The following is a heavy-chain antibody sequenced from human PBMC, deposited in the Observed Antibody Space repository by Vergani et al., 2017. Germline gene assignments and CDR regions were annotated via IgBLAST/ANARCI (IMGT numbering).Heavy chain of an antibody. CDR3: ATTGGIVWATHAFDI. CDR1: GGTFSSYA. CDR2: RIPIFGTA. V-gene: IGHV1-69*13. Sequence: QVQLVQAGAEVKKPGSSVKVSCKASGGTFSSYAISWVRKAPGQGLEWMGMRIPIFGTANYAQKFQGRVTITADESTSTAYMELSSLRSEDTSVYYCATTGGIVWATHAFDIWGQGTMVTVSS. J-gene: IGHJ3*02. D-gene: IGHD1-26*01.